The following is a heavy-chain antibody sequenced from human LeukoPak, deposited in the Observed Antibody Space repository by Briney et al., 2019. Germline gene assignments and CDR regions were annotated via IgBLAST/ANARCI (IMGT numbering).Heavy chain of an antibody. D-gene: IGHD2-2*01. CDR2: IFPCDSDT. CDR3: ARHRDIVVVPAASFDY. CDR1: GYSFTSYW. V-gene: IGHV5-51*01. Sequence: GESLKISCKGSGYSFTSYWIGWVRQMPGKGLECMRIIFPCDSDTRYSPSFKGQVTISADKSISTAYLQCSSLKASHTAMYYCARHRDIVVVPAASFDYWGQGTLVTVSS. J-gene: IGHJ4*02.